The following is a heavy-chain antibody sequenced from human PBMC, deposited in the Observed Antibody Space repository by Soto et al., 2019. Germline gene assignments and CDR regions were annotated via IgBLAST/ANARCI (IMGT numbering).Heavy chain of an antibody. CDR3: ARGRLSGTTGDY. D-gene: IGHD1-7*01. J-gene: IGHJ4*02. CDR1: GFTFINYE. CDR2: IGTTGTTT. V-gene: IGHV3-48*03. Sequence: GGSLRLSCVTSGFTFINYEMNLFRHAPVRWLEWLSYIGTTGTTTYYADSVKGRFTISRDNARNSLYLVMDSLRAEDTAVYYCARGRLSGTTGDYWGQGTLVTVSS.